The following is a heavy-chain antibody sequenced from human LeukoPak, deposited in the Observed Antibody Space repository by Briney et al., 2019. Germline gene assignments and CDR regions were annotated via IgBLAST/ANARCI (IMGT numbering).Heavy chain of an antibody. V-gene: IGHV1-69*05. Sequence: SVKVSCKASGGTFKNYAVTWVRQAPGQGLEWMGGFIPIFDTTNYAPNFQGRVTITTDESSNTAYMELSRLRSDDTAVFYCAAIARNSGFDYWGQGTLVTVSS. D-gene: IGHD1-14*01. CDR1: GGTFKNYA. CDR3: AAIARNSGFDY. J-gene: IGHJ4*02. CDR2: FIPIFDTT.